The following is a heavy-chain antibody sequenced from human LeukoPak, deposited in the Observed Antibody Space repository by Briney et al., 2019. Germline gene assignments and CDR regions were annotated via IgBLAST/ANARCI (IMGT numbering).Heavy chain of an antibody. CDR2: IKQDGSEK. CDR1: GSTFSSYW. Sequence: GGSLRLSCAASGSTFSSYWTSWVRQAPGKGLEWVANIKQDGSEKYYVDSVKGRFTISRDNAKNSLYLQMNSLRAEDTAVYYCARPRWLVRGGFDYWGQGTLVTVSS. J-gene: IGHJ4*02. CDR3: ARPRWLVRGGFDY. V-gene: IGHV3-7*03. D-gene: IGHD6-19*01.